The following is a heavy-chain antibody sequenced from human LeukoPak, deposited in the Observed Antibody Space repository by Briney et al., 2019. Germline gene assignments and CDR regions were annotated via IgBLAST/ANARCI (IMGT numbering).Heavy chain of an antibody. CDR1: GFTFTTYW. D-gene: IGHD3-16*02. J-gene: IGHJ4*02. Sequence: GGSLRLSCAASGFTFTTYWMSWVRQAPGKGLEWVANIKQDGTERYYVDSVKGRFTISRDNAKNSLYLQMNSLRAEDTAVYYCASNLRTTRDAYDYVWGSYRLWGQGTLVTVSS. V-gene: IGHV3-7*01. CDR2: IKQDGTER. CDR3: ASNLRTTRDAYDYVWGSYRL.